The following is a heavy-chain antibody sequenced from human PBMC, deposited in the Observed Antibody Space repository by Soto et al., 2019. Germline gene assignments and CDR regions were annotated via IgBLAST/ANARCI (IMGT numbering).Heavy chain of an antibody. J-gene: IGHJ4*02. CDR2: MNFNSGTA. Sequence: QVQLVQSGAEVKKPGASVKVSCKASGDSFRKYDVNWVRQATGQGLEWMGWMNFNSGTAGYAQKFQGRVTMTRNTAISTAYMELSSLRSEDTAVYYCARGSFYFDHWGQGALVIVSS. V-gene: IGHV1-8*01. D-gene: IGHD3-16*01. CDR1: GDSFRKYD. CDR3: ARGSFYFDH.